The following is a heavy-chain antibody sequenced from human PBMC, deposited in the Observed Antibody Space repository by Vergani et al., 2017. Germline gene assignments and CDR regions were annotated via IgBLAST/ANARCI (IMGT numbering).Heavy chain of an antibody. CDR3: ARGDYGILTGYRY. CDR2: INPSGGHT. CDR1: GYTFSNYY. D-gene: IGHD3-9*01. J-gene: IGHJ4*02. V-gene: IGHV1-46*03. Sequence: QVQVVQSGAEVKKSGASVKVSCKTSGYTFSNYYMHWVRQSPGQGLEWMGIINPSGGHTNYAQKFQGRVTMTRGTSTSTVYMELSSLRSEDTAIYYCARGDYGILTGYRYWVQGTLVTVSA.